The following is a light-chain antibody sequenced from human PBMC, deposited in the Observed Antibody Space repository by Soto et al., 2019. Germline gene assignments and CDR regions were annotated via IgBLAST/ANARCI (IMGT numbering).Light chain of an antibody. CDR1: KNDIGVYDF. Sequence: QSALTQPPSASGSPGQSVTISCTGTKNDIGVYDFVSWYQHHPGKAPRLIIYEVVQRPSGVPDRFSRSKSGNTASLTVSGLQAADEADYFCKSYAGSNTYVFGSGTKPTVL. J-gene: IGLJ1*01. CDR2: EVV. V-gene: IGLV2-8*01. CDR3: KSYAGSNTYV.